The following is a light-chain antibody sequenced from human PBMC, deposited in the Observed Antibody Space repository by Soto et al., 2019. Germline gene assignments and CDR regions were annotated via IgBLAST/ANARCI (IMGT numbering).Light chain of an antibody. CDR3: QQYNNWPPT. CDR1: QSIGRW. CDR2: DAS. V-gene: IGKV1-5*01. Sequence: DIQMTQSPSTLSAFVGDRVTITCRASQSIGRWLAWYQQKPGKAPKLLIYDASSLESGVPSRFSGSGSGTEFTLTISSLQSEDFAVYYCQQYNNWPPTFGQGTKVDIK. J-gene: IGKJ1*01.